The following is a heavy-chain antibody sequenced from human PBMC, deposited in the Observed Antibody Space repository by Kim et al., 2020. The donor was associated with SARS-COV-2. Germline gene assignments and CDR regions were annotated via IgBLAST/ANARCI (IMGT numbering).Heavy chain of an antibody. CDR3: ARGTAVAGRVPYYYYGMDV. V-gene: IGHV4-34*01. CDR2: INHSGST. D-gene: IGHD6-19*01. J-gene: IGHJ6*02. CDR1: GGSFSGYY. Sequence: SETLSLTCAVYGGSFSGYYWSWIRQPPGKGLEWIGEINHSGSTNYNPSLKSRVTISVDTSKNQFSLKLSSVTAADTAVYYCARGTAVAGRVPYYYYGMDVWDQGTTVTVSS.